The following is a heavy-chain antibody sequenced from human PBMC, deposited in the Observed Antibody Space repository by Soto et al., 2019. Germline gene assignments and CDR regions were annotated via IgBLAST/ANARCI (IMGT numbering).Heavy chain of an antibody. CDR3: AIYDYVWGSQPYNWFDH. V-gene: IGHV1-69*06. CDR2: IIPIFGTA. D-gene: IGHD3-16*01. CDR1: VGTFSSYA. J-gene: IGHJ5*02. Sequence: GXSVKGSCKASVGTFSSYAISWVRQAPGQGLEWMGGIIPIFGTANYAQKFQGRVTITADKSTSTAYMELSSLRSEDTAVYYCAIYDYVWGSQPYNWFDHWGQGTLVTVSS.